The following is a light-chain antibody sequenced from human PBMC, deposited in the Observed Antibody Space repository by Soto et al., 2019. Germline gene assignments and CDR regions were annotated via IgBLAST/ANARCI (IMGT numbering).Light chain of an antibody. CDR2: AAS. J-gene: IGKJ4*01. Sequence: IQLTQSPSFLSASVGDRVTIACRASQGISTDLAWYHQKPGKAPKLLIFAASALQSGVPSRFSGTGSGTEFTLTITSLQPEDFATYYCQQFNRYPLTFGGGTKVDIK. CDR1: QGISTD. V-gene: IGKV1-9*01. CDR3: QQFNRYPLT.